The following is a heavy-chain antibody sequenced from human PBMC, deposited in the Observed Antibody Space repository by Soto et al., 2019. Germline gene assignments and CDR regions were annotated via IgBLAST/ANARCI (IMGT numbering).Heavy chain of an antibody. CDR2: VYHSEKT. Sequence: QVQLQESGPGLVKPSETLSLTCTVSGDYVTSHYWRWIRQPPGKGLEWIGYVYHSEKTDSSPSLNSRVTISMDTSKNQISLSLTSVTAADTAVYYCARPRGVAPAVWYFDLWGRGTLVTVSS. CDR3: ARPRGVAPAVWYFDL. J-gene: IGHJ2*01. D-gene: IGHD2-8*01. CDR1: GDYVTSHY. V-gene: IGHV4-59*08.